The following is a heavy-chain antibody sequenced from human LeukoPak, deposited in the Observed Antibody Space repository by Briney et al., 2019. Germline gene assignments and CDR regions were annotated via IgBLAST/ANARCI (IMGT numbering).Heavy chain of an antibody. D-gene: IGHD6-13*01. CDR2: INKDGSDK. CDR3: ARERSWYAYSDSDAFDI. Sequence: GGSLRLSCAASGFTFSDFWLEWFRQAPGKGLEWVANINKDGSDKYYMDSVTGRFTISRDNAKNSLYLQMNSLRAEDTAVYYCARERSWYAYSDSDAFDIWGQGRMVTVSS. CDR1: GFTFSDFW. V-gene: IGHV3-7*01. J-gene: IGHJ3*02.